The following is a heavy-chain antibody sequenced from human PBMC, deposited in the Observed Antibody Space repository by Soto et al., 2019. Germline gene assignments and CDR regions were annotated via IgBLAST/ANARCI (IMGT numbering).Heavy chain of an antibody. CDR3: ARDQDIVATMDYYYYGMDV. D-gene: IGHD5-12*01. CDR1: GFTFSSYS. CDR2: ISSSSSYI. J-gene: IGHJ6*02. V-gene: IGHV3-21*01. Sequence: GGSLRLSCAASGFTFSSYSMNWVRQAPGKGLEWVSSISSSSSYIYYADSVKGRFTISRDNAENSLYLQMNSLRAEDTAVYYCARDQDIVATMDYYYYGMDVWGQGTTVTVSS.